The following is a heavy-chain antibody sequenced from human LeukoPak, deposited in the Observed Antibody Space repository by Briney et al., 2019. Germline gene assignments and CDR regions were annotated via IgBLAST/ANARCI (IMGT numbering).Heavy chain of an antibody. CDR3: ARVSWGSGYFN. V-gene: IGHV1-3*01. D-gene: IGHD6-25*01. CDR2: INAGNGNT. CDR1: GYTFTSYT. J-gene: IGHJ4*02. Sequence: ASVKVSCKASGYTFTSYTIHWVRQAPGQRLEWMGWINAGNGNTVYSRKFQGRVTITRDTSASTAYMELSSLRSEDTAVYYCARVSWGSGYFNWGQGTLVTVSS.